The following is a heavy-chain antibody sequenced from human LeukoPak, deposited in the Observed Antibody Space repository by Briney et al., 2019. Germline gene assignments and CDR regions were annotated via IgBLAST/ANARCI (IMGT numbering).Heavy chain of an antibody. Sequence: PSETLSLTCTVSGGSISSSSYYWGWIRQPPGKGLEWIGSIYYSGGTYYNPSLKSRVTISVDTSKNQFSLKLSSVTAADTAVYYCARLGYCSSTSCYSIYYFDYWGQGTLVTVSS. CDR3: ARLGYCSSTSCYSIYYFDY. CDR2: IYYSGGT. CDR1: GGSISSSSYY. V-gene: IGHV4-39*07. J-gene: IGHJ4*02. D-gene: IGHD2-2*01.